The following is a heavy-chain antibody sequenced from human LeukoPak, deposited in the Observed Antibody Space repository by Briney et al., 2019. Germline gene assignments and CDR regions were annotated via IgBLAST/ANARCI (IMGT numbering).Heavy chain of an antibody. CDR1: GGTFSSYA. V-gene: IGHV1-69*06. J-gene: IGHJ4*02. Sequence: SVKVPCKASGGTFSSYAISWVRQAPGQGLEWMGGIIPIFGTANYAQKFQGRVTITADKSTSTAYMELSSLRSEDTAVYYCARGLVDTAMVIRNWGQGTLVTVSS. CDR2: IIPIFGTA. CDR3: ARGLVDTAMVIRN. D-gene: IGHD5-18*01.